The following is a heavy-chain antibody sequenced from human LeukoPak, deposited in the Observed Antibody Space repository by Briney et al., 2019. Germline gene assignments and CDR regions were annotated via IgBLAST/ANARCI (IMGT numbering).Heavy chain of an antibody. Sequence: PGGSLRLSCAASGFTFSSYAMSWVRQAPGKGLELVSAISDSCGSTYYADSVKGRFTISRDNSKNTLYLQMNSLRAEDTAVYYCAKGGLRQQLVWARIYYFDYWGQGTLVTVSS. CDR2: ISDSCGST. CDR3: AKGGLRQQLVWARIYYFDY. D-gene: IGHD6-13*01. CDR1: GFTFSSYA. J-gene: IGHJ4*02. V-gene: IGHV3-23*01.